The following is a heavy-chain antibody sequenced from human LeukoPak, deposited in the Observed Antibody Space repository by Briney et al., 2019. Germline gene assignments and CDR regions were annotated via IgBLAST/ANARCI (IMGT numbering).Heavy chain of an antibody. CDR1: GGSISNYY. D-gene: IGHD6-6*01. CDR2: IYYSGSS. CDR3: ARLSRGSSAGFDY. V-gene: IGHV4-59*01. J-gene: IGHJ4*02. Sequence: SETLSLTCAVSGGSISNYYWNWIRQPPGKGLEWIWYIYYSGSSNYNPSLKSRVTISVDTSKNQFSLKVNSVTAADTAVYFCARLSRGSSAGFDYWGQGILVTVSS.